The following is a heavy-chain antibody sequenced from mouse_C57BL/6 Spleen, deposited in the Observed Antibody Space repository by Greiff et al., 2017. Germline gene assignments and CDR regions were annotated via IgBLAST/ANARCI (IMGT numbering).Heavy chain of an antibody. J-gene: IGHJ1*03. V-gene: IGHV5-4*01. CDR3: ARDDGYCFDV. CDR2: ISDGGSYT. D-gene: IGHD2-3*01. Sequence: DVKLVESGGGLVKPGGSLKLSCAASGFTFSSYAMSWVRQTPEKRLEWVATISDGGSYTYYPDNVKGRFTISRDNAKNNLYLQMSHLKSEDTAMYYCARDDGYCFDVWGTGTTVTVSS. CDR1: GFTFSSYA.